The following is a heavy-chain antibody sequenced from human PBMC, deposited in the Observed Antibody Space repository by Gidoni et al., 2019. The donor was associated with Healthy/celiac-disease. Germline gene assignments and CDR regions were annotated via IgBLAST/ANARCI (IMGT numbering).Heavy chain of an antibody. CDR1: GFTVSSNY. V-gene: IGHV3-53*01. D-gene: IGHD2-15*01. Sequence: EVQLVESGGGLIQPGGSLRLSCAASGFTVSSNYMSWVRQAPGKGLECVSVIYSGGSTYYADSVKGRFTIARDNSKNTLYLKMNSLRAEDTAVYYCARDQVNCSGGSCYRTGFDPWGQGTLVTVSS. CDR3: ARDQVNCSGGSCYRTGFDP. J-gene: IGHJ5*02. CDR2: IYSGGST.